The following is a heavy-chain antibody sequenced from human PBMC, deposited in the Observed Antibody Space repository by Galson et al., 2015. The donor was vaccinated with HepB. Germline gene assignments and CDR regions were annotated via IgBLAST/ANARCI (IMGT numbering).Heavy chain of an antibody. Sequence: SVKVSCKASGYTFTSYAMHWVRQAPGQRLEWMGWINAGNGNTKYSQKFQGRVTITRDTSASTAYMELSSLRSEDTAVYYCARDRECSSTSCRPGWFDPWGQGTLVTVSS. D-gene: IGHD2-2*01. CDR2: INAGNGNT. CDR3: ARDRECSSTSCRPGWFDP. J-gene: IGHJ5*02. CDR1: GYTFTSYA. V-gene: IGHV1-3*01.